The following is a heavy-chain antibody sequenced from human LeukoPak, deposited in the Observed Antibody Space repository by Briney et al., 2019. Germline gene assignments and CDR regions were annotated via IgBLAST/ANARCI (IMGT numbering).Heavy chain of an antibody. Sequence: GGSLRLSCAASGFTFSTYAMCWVRQAPGKGLEWAAALSYDGANEHYVDSVKGRFTISRDNAKNSLYLQMNSLRAEDTAVYYCARDADSYGEYYFDYWGQGTLVTVSS. CDR1: GFTFSTYA. D-gene: IGHD5-18*01. J-gene: IGHJ4*02. CDR3: ARDADSYGEYYFDY. V-gene: IGHV3-30*04. CDR2: LSYDGANE.